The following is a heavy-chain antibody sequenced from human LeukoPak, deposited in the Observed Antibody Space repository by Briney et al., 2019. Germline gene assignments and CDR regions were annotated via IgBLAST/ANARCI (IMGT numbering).Heavy chain of an antibody. V-gene: IGHV3-21*01. CDR1: GFIFSSYS. J-gene: IGHJ4*02. D-gene: IGHD2-15*01. CDR2: ISSSSSYI. Sequence: GGSLRLSCAASGFIFSSYSMNWVRQAPGKGLEWVSSISSSSSYIYYADSVKGRFTISRDNAKNSLYLQMNSLRAEDTAVYYCARVGSCSGGSCQYYFDYWGQGTLVTVSS. CDR3: ARVGSCSGGSCQYYFDY.